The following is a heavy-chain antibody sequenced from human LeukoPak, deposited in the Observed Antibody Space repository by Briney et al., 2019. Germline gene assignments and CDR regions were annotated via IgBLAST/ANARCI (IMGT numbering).Heavy chain of an antibody. V-gene: IGHV4-39*07. CDR3: ARDHSYYDFWSSVAPTTYNWFDP. CDR2: IYYSGST. CDR1: GGSISSSSYY. J-gene: IGHJ5*02. Sequence: SETLSLTCTVSGGSISSSSYYWGWIRQPPGKGLEWIGSIYYSGSTYYNPSLKSRVTISVDTSKNQFSLKLSSVTAADTAVYYCARDHSYYDFWSSVAPTTYNWFDPWGQGTLVTVSS. D-gene: IGHD3-3*01.